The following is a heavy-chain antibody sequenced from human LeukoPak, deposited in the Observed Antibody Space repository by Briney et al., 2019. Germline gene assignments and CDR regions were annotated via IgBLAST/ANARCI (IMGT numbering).Heavy chain of an antibody. CDR3: AKVGDGDFLGGNFFYFGLDV. Sequence: GGSLRLSCVASGFTFSTYGMHWVRQAPGKGLEWVAVIWYDGSDKKYADSVKGRFTISRDNSKNTQYLQMSSLRAEDTAVYYCAKVGDGDFLGGNFFYFGLDVWGQGTTVTVSS. V-gene: IGHV3-33*06. D-gene: IGHD4-17*01. CDR1: GFTFSTYG. CDR2: IWYDGSDK. J-gene: IGHJ6*02.